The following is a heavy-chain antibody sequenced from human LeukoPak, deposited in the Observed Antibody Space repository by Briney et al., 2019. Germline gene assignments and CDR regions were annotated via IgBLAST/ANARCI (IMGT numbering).Heavy chain of an antibody. CDR2: IYSSGSA. V-gene: IGHV4-59*01. D-gene: IGHD2-2*01. CDR3: ARARYANAWYAFDI. J-gene: IGHJ3*02. Sequence: SETLSLTCTVSGASINNNFWTWIRQPPGKGLEWIGYIYSSGSANYNPSLKSRVIISGDTSKNQFSLKLTPVTAADTAVYYCARARYANAWYAFDIWGQGTMVTVSS. CDR1: GASINNNF.